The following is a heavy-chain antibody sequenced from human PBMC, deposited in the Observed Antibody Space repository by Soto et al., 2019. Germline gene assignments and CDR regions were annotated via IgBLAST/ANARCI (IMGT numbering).Heavy chain of an antibody. CDR1: GGSISSSSYY. Sequence: QLQLQESGPGLVKPSETLSLTCTVSGGSISSSSYYWGWIRQPPGKGLEWIGSIYYSGSTYYNPSLKSRVTISVDTSKNQFSLKLSSVTAADTAVYYCARSIAAACIGAFDIWGQGTMVTVSS. V-gene: IGHV4-39*01. J-gene: IGHJ3*02. D-gene: IGHD6-13*01. CDR2: IYYSGST. CDR3: ARSIAAACIGAFDI.